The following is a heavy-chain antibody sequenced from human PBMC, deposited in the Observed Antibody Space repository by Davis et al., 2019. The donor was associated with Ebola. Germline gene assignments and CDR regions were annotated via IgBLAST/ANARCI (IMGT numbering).Heavy chain of an antibody. D-gene: IGHD3-22*01. CDR2: IYYSGST. CDR1: GGSIRSYY. CDR3: ARVSYYYDSSGYATGGFDD. Sequence: ETLSLTCTVSGGSIRSYYWSWIRQPPGKGLEWIGYIYYSGSTNYNPSLKSRVTISVDTSKNQFSLKLSSVTAADTAVYYCARVSYYYDSSGYATGGFDDWGQGTLVTVSS. V-gene: IGHV4-59*01. J-gene: IGHJ4*02.